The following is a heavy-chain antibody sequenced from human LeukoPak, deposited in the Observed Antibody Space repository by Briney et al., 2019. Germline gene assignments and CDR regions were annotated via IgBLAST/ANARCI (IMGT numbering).Heavy chain of an antibody. CDR1: GGSISSGDYY. J-gene: IGHJ5*02. CDR2: IYYSGST. V-gene: IGHV4-30-4*01. Sequence: SETLSLTCTVSGGSISSGDYYWSWIRQPPGKGLEWIGYIYYSGSTYYNPSLKSRVTISVDPSKNQFSLKLSSVTAADTAVYYCASLYGSGSYTYNWFDPWGQGTLVTVSS. CDR3: ASLYGSGSYTYNWFDP. D-gene: IGHD3-10*01.